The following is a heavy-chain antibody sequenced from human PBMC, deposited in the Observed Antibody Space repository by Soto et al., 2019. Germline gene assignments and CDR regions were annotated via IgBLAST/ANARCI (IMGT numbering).Heavy chain of an antibody. D-gene: IGHD5-18*01. Sequence: GSSVKVSCKASGYSFSTSAMTWVRQAPGQRLEWMGWINTGNGITKYSEKLQGRITITRDTSASTAYMELGSLRSEDTAVYYCAREEGQLADYWGQGAMGTVSS. CDR2: INTGNGIT. V-gene: IGHV1-3*04. CDR3: AREEGQLADY. J-gene: IGHJ4*02. CDR1: GYSFSTSA.